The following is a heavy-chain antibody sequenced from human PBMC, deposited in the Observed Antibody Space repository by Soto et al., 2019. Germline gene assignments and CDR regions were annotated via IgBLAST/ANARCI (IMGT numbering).Heavy chain of an antibody. Sequence: QVQLVVSGGGLVKPGGSLRLSCAASGFTFSDFYMSWIRQAPGKGLEWISYISSGSTNIFYADSVKGRFTVSRDNAKNSVYLQMDSLRAEDTAVYYCARDRNAAGSDYWGQGTLLTVSS. CDR1: GFTFSDFY. CDR3: ARDRNAAGSDY. CDR2: ISSGSTNI. J-gene: IGHJ4*02. D-gene: IGHD1-1*01. V-gene: IGHV3-11*01.